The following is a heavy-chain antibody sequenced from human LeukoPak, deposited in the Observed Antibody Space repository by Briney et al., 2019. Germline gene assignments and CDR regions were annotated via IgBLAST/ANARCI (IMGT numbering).Heavy chain of an antibody. D-gene: IGHD5-12*01. V-gene: IGHV1-24*01. CDR3: ATVGATIGYGAFDI. Sequence: ASVKVSCKASGGTFSSYAISWVRQAPGKGLEWMGGFDPEDGETIYAQKFQGRVTMTEDTSTDTAYMELSSLRSEDTAVYYCATVGATIGYGAFDIWGQGTMVTVSS. J-gene: IGHJ3*02. CDR1: GGTFSSYA. CDR2: FDPEDGET.